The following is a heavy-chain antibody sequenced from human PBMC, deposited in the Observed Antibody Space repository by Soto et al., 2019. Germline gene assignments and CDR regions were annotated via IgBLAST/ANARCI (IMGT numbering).Heavy chain of an antibody. CDR3: ARLRYGDYDY. Sequence: SETLSLTCTVSGGSISSYYWSWIRQPPGKGLEWIGYIYYSGSTNYNPSLKSRVTISVDTSKNQFSLKLSSVTAADTAVYYCARLRYGDYDYWGQGTLVTVSS. V-gene: IGHV4-59*08. D-gene: IGHD4-17*01. J-gene: IGHJ4*02. CDR1: GGSISSYY. CDR2: IYYSGST.